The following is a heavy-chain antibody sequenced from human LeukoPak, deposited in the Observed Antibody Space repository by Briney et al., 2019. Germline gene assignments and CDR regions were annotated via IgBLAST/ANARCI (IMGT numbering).Heavy chain of an antibody. Sequence: ASVKVSCKASGYTFTCYYMHWVRQAPGQGLEWMGWINPNSGGTNYAQKFQGRVTMTRDTSISTAYMELSSLRSDDSAVYYCARGVSGAYYYYYMDVWGKGTTVTVSS. D-gene: IGHD1-26*01. CDR1: GYTFTCYY. CDR2: INPNSGGT. J-gene: IGHJ6*03. CDR3: ARGVSGAYYYYYMDV. V-gene: IGHV1-2*02.